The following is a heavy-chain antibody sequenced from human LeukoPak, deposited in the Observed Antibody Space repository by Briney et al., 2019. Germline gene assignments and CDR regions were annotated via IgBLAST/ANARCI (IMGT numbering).Heavy chain of an antibody. Sequence: PGGSLRLSCAASGFTFSSYGMHWVRQAPGKGLEWVAVISYDGSNKYYADSVKGRFTISRDNSKNTLYLQMNSLRAEDTAVYYCAKDLLQGGYSVPDYWGQGTLVTVSS. J-gene: IGHJ4*02. V-gene: IGHV3-30*18. CDR1: GFTFSSYG. CDR3: AKDLLQGGYSVPDY. D-gene: IGHD1-26*01. CDR2: ISYDGSNK.